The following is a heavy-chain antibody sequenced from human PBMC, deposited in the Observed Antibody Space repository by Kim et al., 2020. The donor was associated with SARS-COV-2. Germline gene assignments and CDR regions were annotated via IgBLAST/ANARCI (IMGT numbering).Heavy chain of an antibody. CDR2: ISSSSSYI. CDR1: GFTFSSYS. Sequence: GGSLRLSCAASGFTFSSYSMNWVRQAPGKGLEWVSSISSSSSYIYYADSVKGRFTISRDNAKNSLYLQMNSLRAEDTAVYYCARDKAAAGTSLDYWGQGTLVTVSS. D-gene: IGHD6-13*01. CDR3: ARDKAAAGTSLDY. V-gene: IGHV3-21*01. J-gene: IGHJ4*02.